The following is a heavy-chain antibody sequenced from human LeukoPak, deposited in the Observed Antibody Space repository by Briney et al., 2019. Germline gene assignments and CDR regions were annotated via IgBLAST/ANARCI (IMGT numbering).Heavy chain of an antibody. CDR2: INHSGST. CDR1: GGSFSGYY. D-gene: IGHD3-16*02. V-gene: IGHV4-34*01. CDR3: ASRGIYVWGSYRTRYYFDY. J-gene: IGHJ4*02. Sequence: SETLSLTCAVYGGSFSGYYWSWIRQPPGKGLEWIGEINHSGSTNYNPSLMSRVTISVDTSKNQFSLKLSSVTAADTAVYYCASRGIYVWGSYRTRYYFDYWGQGTLVTVSS.